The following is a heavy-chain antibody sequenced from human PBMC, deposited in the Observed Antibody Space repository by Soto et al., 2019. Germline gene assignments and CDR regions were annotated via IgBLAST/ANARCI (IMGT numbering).Heavy chain of an antibody. D-gene: IGHD6-13*01. CDR2: IYYSGST. V-gene: IGHV4-31*03. J-gene: IGHJ6*02. Sequence: PSETLSLTCTVSGGSISSGGYYWSWIRQHPGKGLEWIGYIYYSGSTYYNPSLKSRVAISVDTSKNQFSLKLSSVTAADTAVYYCARDHIAAAGTEWDYYGMDVWGQGTTVTVSS. CDR1: GGSISSGGYY. CDR3: ARDHIAAAGTEWDYYGMDV.